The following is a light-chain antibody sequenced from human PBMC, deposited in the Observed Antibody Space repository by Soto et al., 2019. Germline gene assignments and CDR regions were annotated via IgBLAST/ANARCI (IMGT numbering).Light chain of an antibody. Sequence: EIVLTQSPGTLSLSPGERATLSCRASQSVSNNYLAWYQQKPGQAPRLLIYGASSRATGIPDRFSGSGSGTDFTLTISRLEPEDFAVYYCQQYGSPPITFGQGRLLEI. CDR2: GAS. CDR1: QSVSNNY. CDR3: QQYGSPPIT. V-gene: IGKV3-20*01. J-gene: IGKJ5*01.